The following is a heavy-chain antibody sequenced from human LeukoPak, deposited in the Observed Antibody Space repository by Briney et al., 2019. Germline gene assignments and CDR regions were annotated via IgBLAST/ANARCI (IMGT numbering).Heavy chain of an antibody. D-gene: IGHD6-19*01. CDR2: IYSGGST. CDR3: ARDRVGSGWYFYYYYGMDV. CDR1: GFTVSSNY. V-gene: IGHV3-53*01. Sequence: GGSLRLSCAASGFTVSSNYMSWVRQAPGKGLEWVSVIYSGGSTYYADSVKGRFTISRDNSKNTLYLQMNSLRAEDTAVYYCARDRVGSGWYFYYYYGMDVWGQGTTVTVSS. J-gene: IGHJ6*02.